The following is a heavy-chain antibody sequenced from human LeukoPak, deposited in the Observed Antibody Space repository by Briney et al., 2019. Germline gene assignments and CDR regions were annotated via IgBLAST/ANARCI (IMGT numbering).Heavy chain of an antibody. J-gene: IGHJ5*02. CDR3: ARVDCTNGVCLNWFDP. Sequence: SQTLSLTCAISGDSVSSNSAAWNWIRQSPSRGLEWLGRTYYRSKWYSDYAVSVKSRITINPDTSKNQFSLRLNSVTPEDTAVYCCARVDCTNGVCLNWFDPWGQGTLVTVSS. D-gene: IGHD2-8*01. CDR2: TYYRSKWYS. CDR1: GDSVSSNSAA. V-gene: IGHV6-1*01.